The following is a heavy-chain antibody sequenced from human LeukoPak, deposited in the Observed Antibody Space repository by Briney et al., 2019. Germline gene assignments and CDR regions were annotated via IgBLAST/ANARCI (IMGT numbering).Heavy chain of an antibody. V-gene: IGHV4-4*07. CDR2: IYTSGST. J-gene: IGHJ4*02. CDR3: ARVLHKRNYDSSVYYGY. Sequence: SETLSLTCTVSGGSISSYYWSWIRQPAGKGLEWIGRIYTSGSTNYNPSLKSRVTMSVDTSKNQFSLKLSSVTAADTAVYYCARVLHKRNYDSSVYYGYWGQGSLVTVSS. D-gene: IGHD3-22*01. CDR1: GGSISSYY.